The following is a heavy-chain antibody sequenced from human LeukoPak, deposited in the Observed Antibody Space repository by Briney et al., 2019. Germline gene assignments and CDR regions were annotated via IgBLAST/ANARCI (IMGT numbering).Heavy chain of an antibody. CDR1: GGSFSGYY. V-gene: IGHV4-34*01. CDR3: ARGLIITMVRGVIGYYYGMDV. D-gene: IGHD3-10*01. J-gene: IGHJ6*02. Sequence: PSETLSLTCAVYGGSFSGYYWSWIRQPPGKGLEWIGEINHSGSTNYNPSLKSRATISVDTSKNQFSLKLSSVTAADTAVYYCARGLIITMVRGVIGYYYGMDVWGQGTTVTVSS. CDR2: INHSGST.